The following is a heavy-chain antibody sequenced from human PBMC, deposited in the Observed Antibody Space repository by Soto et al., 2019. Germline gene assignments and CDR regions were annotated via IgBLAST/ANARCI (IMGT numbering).Heavy chain of an antibody. J-gene: IGHJ6*02. CDR1: GYTFTSYP. D-gene: IGHD3-10*01. CDR3: ARGGSLLFGELSAYYYGMDV. CDR2: IIPMFGIA. V-gene: IGHV1-69*04. Sequence: SVKVSCKASGYTFTSYPMHWVRQAPGQRLEWMGRIIPMFGIATYAQNFQGRVTISADKSTSTAYMELSSLRSDDTAVYYCARGGSLLFGELSAYYYGMDVWGQGTTVTVSS.